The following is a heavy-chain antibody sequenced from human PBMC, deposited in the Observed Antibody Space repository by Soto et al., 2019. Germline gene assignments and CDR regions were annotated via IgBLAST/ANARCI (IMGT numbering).Heavy chain of an antibody. CDR2: SSYDGDTK. CDR3: TRDWSAVIDTPFDL. Sequence: QLQLVESRGGVVQPETSLRLACEASGFTFSAFDMHWVRQSPGKGLEWVATSSYDGDTKYYANSVKGRFTISRDNSRNTLDLHMNSLRVEDTAIYYCTRDWSAVIDTPFDLWGQGTMVVVSS. D-gene: IGHD6-19*01. CDR1: GFTFSAFD. J-gene: IGHJ3*01. V-gene: IGHV3-30-3*01.